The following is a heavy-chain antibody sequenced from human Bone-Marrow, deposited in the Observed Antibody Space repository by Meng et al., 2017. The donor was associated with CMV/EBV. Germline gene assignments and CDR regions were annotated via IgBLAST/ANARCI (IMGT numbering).Heavy chain of an antibody. CDR1: GYTFTSYD. J-gene: IGHJ6*02. V-gene: IGHV1-8*01. CDR3: ARGGIFGVVHYYYYGMDV. CDR2: MNPNSGNT. Sequence: ASVKVSCKASGYTFTSYDINWVRQATGQGLEWMGWMNPNSGNTGYAQKFQGRVTMTRNTSISTAYMELSSLRSEDMAVYYCARGGIFGVVHYYYYGMDVWGQGTTVTVSS. D-gene: IGHD3-3*01.